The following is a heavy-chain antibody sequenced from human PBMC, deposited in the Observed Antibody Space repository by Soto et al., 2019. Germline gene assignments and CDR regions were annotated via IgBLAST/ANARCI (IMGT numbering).Heavy chain of an antibody. CDR3: ATVSQFQIAAAGIPWFDP. CDR2: FDPEDGET. CDR1: GYTLTELS. D-gene: IGHD6-13*01. J-gene: IGHJ5*02. V-gene: IGHV1-24*01. Sequence: ASVKVSCKVSGYTLTELSIHWVRQAPGKGPEWMGGFDPEDGETIYAQKFQGRVTMTEDTSTDTAYMELSSLRSEDTAVYYFATVSQFQIAAAGIPWFDPWGQGTLVTVSS.